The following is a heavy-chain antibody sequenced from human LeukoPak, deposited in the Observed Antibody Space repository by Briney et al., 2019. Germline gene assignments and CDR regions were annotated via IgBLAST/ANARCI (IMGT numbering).Heavy chain of an antibody. Sequence: ASVKVSCKASGYTFTGYYIHWVRQAPGQGLEWMGRINPNSGGTNYVRKFQGRVTMTRDTSINTAYMELSRLRSDDTAVYYCAREPLTYDLLTGYYIYWGQGTLVTVSS. D-gene: IGHD3-9*01. CDR1: GYTFTGYY. V-gene: IGHV1-2*06. CDR2: INPNSGGT. CDR3: AREPLTYDLLTGYYIY. J-gene: IGHJ4*02.